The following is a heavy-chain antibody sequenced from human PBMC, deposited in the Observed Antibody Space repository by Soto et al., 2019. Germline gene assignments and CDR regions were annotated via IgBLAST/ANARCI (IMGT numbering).Heavy chain of an antibody. CDR1: VDSVSSNAAA. V-gene: IGHV6-1*01. CDR2: TYCRSQWFD. D-gene: IGHD3-22*01. CDR3: AKDSSGDDFRYFDW. J-gene: IGHJ4*02. Sequence: SQTLSLTCAISVDSVSSNAAAWNWIRQSPSRGLEWLGRTYCRSQWFDDYAESVKSRISITPDTSKNQVSLQLNAVTPEDPAVYYCAKDSSGDDFRYFDWWGQGTLVTVPS.